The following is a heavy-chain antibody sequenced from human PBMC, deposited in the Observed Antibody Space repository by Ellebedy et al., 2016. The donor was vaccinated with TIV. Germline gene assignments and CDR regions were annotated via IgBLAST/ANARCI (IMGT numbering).Heavy chain of an antibody. J-gene: IGHJ6*02. CDR3: ARDERQLHNPGSYYGMDV. V-gene: IGHV3-53*01. Sequence: GESLKISCAASGFTVSSNYMSWVRQAPGKGLEWVSVIYSGGSTYYADSVKGRFTISRDNSKNSLYLQMNSLRAEDTAVYYCARDERQLHNPGSYYGMDVWGQGTTVTVSS. D-gene: IGHD5-18*01. CDR2: IYSGGST. CDR1: GFTVSSNY.